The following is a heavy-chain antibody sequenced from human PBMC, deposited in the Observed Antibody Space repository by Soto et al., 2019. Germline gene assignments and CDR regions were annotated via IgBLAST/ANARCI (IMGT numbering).Heavy chain of an antibody. D-gene: IGHD5-18*01. V-gene: IGHV3-23*01. CDR1: GFTFHKFA. CDR3: AGPGYSSQDY. CDR2: ISGSGDGT. J-gene: IGHJ4*02. Sequence: EVQLLESGGGLVQPGGSLRLSCAASGFTFHKFALSWVRQAPGKGLEWVSAISGSGDGTDYADSVKGRFTISRDNFKDTLYLQMNSLRAEDTAMYYCAGPGYSSQDYWGQGTLVTVSS.